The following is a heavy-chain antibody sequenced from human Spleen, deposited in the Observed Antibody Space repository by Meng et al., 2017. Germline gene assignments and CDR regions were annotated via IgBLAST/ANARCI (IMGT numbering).Heavy chain of an antibody. J-gene: IGHJ4*02. Sequence: SETLSLTCTVSGGSISSSSYYWGWIRQPPGKGLEWIGSIYYSGSTYYNPSLKSRVTISVDTSKNQFSLNLSSVTAADTAVYFCARGSRPRQRASSGSFLVYWGQGTLVTVSS. CDR2: IYYSGST. V-gene: IGHV4-39*07. CDR3: ARGSRPRQRASSGSFLVY. D-gene: IGHD3-10*01. CDR1: GGSISSSSYY.